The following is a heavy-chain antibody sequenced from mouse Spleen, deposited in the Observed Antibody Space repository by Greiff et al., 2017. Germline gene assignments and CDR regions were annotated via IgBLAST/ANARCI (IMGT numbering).Heavy chain of an antibody. Sequence: EVMLVESGGGLVKPGGSLKLSCAASGFTFSSYAMSWVRQTPEKRLEWVATISDGGSYTYYPDNVKGRFTISRDNAKNNLYLQMSHLKSEDTAMYYCARERQSSSLNWYFDVWGTGTTVTVSS. CDR1: GFTFSSYA. J-gene: IGHJ1*03. CDR3: ARERQSSSLNWYFDV. V-gene: IGHV5-4*01. CDR2: ISDGGSYT. D-gene: IGHD1-1*01.